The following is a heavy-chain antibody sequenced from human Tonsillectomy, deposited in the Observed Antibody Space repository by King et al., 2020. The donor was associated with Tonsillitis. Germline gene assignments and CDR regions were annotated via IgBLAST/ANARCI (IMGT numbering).Heavy chain of an antibody. V-gene: IGHV3-9*01. Sequence: VQLVESGGGLVQPGRSLRLSCAASGFSFDDHAMHWVRQAPGKGLEWVSGISWNSVSIDYADSVTGRFTMSRDNGQNSLSLQMNSLRTEDTALYYCVKEIVWRGVYRYVYGGMDVWGQGTTVTVSS. J-gene: IGHJ6*02. D-gene: IGHD3-16*01. CDR1: GFSFDDHA. CDR3: VKEIVWRGVYRYVYGGMDV. CDR2: ISWNSVSI.